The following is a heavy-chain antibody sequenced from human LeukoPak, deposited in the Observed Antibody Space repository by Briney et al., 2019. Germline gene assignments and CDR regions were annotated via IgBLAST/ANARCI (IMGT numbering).Heavy chain of an antibody. CDR1: GGSISSSFYY. CDR3: ARVMVRGVSFLDY. Sequence: SETLSLTCTVSGGSISSSFYYWGWIRQPPGKGLEWIGSIYYNGSTYYNPSLKSRVTISVDTSKNQFSLQLSSVTAADTAVYYCARVMVRGVSFLDYWGQGTLVTVSS. V-gene: IGHV4-39*01. D-gene: IGHD3-10*01. J-gene: IGHJ4*02. CDR2: IYYNGST.